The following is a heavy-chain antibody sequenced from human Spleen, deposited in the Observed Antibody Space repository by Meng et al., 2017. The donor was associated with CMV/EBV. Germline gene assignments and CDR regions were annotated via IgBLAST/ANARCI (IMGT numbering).Heavy chain of an antibody. CDR2: IKSRSDGETS. J-gene: IGHJ4*02. Sequence: SCTASGFPFYSAWMSWVRQAPGKGLEWVGRIKSRSDGETSDYAAPVKGRFIISRDDSENTLYLQMNSLKTEDTAVYYCSTHLAAPHYWGRGTLVTVSS. V-gene: IGHV3-15*01. CDR3: STHLAAPHY. CDR1: GFPFYSAW.